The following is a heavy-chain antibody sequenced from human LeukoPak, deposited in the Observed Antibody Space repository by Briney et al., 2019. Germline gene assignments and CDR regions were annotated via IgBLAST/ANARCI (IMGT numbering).Heavy chain of an antibody. Sequence: SVKVSCKASGGTFSSYAISWVRQAPGQGLEWMGGIIPIFGTANYAQKFQGRVTITADESTSTAYMELSSLRSEDTAVYYCARDDGDYGEDKGYFDYWGQGTLVTVSS. CDR3: ARDDGDYGEDKGYFDY. J-gene: IGHJ4*02. D-gene: IGHD4-17*01. CDR1: GGTFSSYA. V-gene: IGHV1-69*13. CDR2: IIPIFGTA.